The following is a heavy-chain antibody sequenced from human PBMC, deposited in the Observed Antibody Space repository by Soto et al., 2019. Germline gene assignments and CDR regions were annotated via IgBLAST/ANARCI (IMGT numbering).Heavy chain of an antibody. CDR3: ARDADTTGHYSHFDL. Sequence: QVQLVESGGGLVQPGGSLRLSCAASGFTFSYYGFHWVRQAPGKGLEWVAVMHTGGNEKYYVDSVKGRFTVSRDDSRNMVYLEMNGLRAEDTAEYFCARDADTTGHYSHFDLWGRGALVAVS. CDR2: MHTGGNEK. CDR1: GFTFSYYG. J-gene: IGHJ4*02. V-gene: IGHV3-33*08. D-gene: IGHD3-9*01.